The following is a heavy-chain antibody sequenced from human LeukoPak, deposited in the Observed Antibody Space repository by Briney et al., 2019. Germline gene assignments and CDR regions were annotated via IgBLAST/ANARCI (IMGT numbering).Heavy chain of an antibody. D-gene: IGHD2-8*01. J-gene: IGHJ4*02. Sequence: SVKVSCKASGYTFTSYGISWVRQAPGQGLEWMGWISAYNGNTNYAQKLQGRVTMTTDTSTSTAYMELRSLRSDDTAVYYCARAVSRQNPHLYGYWGQGTLVTVSS. CDR1: GYTFTSYG. CDR2: ISAYNGNT. V-gene: IGHV1-18*04. CDR3: ARAVSRQNPHLYGY.